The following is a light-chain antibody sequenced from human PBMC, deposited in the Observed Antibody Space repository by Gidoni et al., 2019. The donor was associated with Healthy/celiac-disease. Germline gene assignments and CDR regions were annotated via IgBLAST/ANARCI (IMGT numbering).Light chain of an antibody. CDR1: SSAVGCYNY. Sequence: QSALTQPRSVSGSPGQSVTISGTGTSSAVGCYNYVSLYQQHPGDAPKLMIYAVSKRPSGVPDRFSGSKSGNTASLTISWLQAEDEAEYYCCSYACSYTSVFGGGTTLTVL. V-gene: IGLV2-11*01. CDR2: AVS. CDR3: CSYACSYTSV. J-gene: IGLJ2*01.